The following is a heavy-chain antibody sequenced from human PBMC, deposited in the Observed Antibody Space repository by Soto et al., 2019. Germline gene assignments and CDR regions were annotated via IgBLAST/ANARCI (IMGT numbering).Heavy chain of an antibody. CDR2: ISSTSSYT. CDR3: ARDLALAGNY. Sequence: GGALRLSCSASGFTFSSYAMNWVRQTQEKGLEWVSSISSTSSYTHYSDSVKGRFTISRDNANNSLFLQMNSLRAEDTATYYCARDLALAGNYWGQGVLVTVSS. CDR1: GFTFSSYA. J-gene: IGHJ4*02. D-gene: IGHD6-19*01. V-gene: IGHV3-21*01.